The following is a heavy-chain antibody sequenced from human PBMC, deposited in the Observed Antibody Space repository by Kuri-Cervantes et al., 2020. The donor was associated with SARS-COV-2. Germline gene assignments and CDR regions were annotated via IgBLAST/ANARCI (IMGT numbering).Heavy chain of an antibody. J-gene: IGHJ6*02. D-gene: IGHD2-2*01. CDR1: GFTFSSYE. CDR2: ISSSGSTI. V-gene: IGHV3-48*03. CDR3: ARDRAPDRYCSSTSCYRGMDA. Sequence: GGSLRLSCAASGFTFSSYEMNWVRQAPGKGLEWVSYISSSGSTIYYADSVKGRFTISRDNAKNSLYLQMNSLRAEDTAVYYCARDRAPDRYCSSTSCYRGMDAWGQGTTVTVSS.